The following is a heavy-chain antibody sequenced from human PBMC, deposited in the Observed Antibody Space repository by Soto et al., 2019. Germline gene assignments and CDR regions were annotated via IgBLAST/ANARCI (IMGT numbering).Heavy chain of an antibody. CDR1: GGSISGYY. CDR2: IYYRGST. V-gene: IGHV4-59*01. J-gene: IGHJ6*02. CDR3: ARQQLLPFYYALDV. D-gene: IGHD1-26*01. Sequence: LSLTGNVSGGSISGYYWSWIRQSPGKGLEYIGYIYYRGSTNYNSSLKSRVTMSVDTSRNQFSLKMNSVTAADTAVYYCARQQLLPFYYALDVWGQGTTVTVSS.